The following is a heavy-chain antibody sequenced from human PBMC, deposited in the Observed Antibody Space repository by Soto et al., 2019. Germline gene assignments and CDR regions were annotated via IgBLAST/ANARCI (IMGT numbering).Heavy chain of an antibody. CDR2: MYYSGSM. CDR3: ARDRTRNYGMDV. Sequence: PSETRSLTCTVSGVSVSSRGYSWTWIHQHPGKGLEWIGYMYYSGSMYSNPSLKGRVTISVDTSKNQISLKLRSVTVADTDVYYCARDRTRNYGMDVGGRETRVTVSS. CDR1: GVSVSSRGYS. V-gene: IGHV4-31*03. J-gene: IGHJ6*01.